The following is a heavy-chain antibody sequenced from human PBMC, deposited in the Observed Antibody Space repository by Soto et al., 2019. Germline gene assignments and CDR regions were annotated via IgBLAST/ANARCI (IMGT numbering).Heavy chain of an antibody. Sequence: QVQLVQSGAEVKKPGASVKVSCKASGYTFTNFGISWVRQAPGQGLEWMGWISAYNGNTNYAQNFQGRVPMTTDTSTSTAYRELRSLRSDDTAVYYGARGGTPIDYWGQGTLVTVSS. CDR3: ARGGTPIDY. V-gene: IGHV1-18*01. J-gene: IGHJ4*02. D-gene: IGHD3-16*01. CDR1: GYTFTNFG. CDR2: ISAYNGNT.